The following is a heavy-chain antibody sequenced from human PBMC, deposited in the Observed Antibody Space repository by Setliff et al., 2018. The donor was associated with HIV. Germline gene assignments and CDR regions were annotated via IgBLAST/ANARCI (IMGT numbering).Heavy chain of an antibody. CDR3: VKGAPDYDTNPFYYYFYMHV. J-gene: IGHJ6*03. CDR1: GFDFDNLY. V-gene: IGHV3-11*04. Sequence: PGGSLRLSCAASGFDFDNLYMAWIRQAPGKGLEWVSYINVGGGTKYYADSVRGRFTISRDDAKRSLYLEMKSLRAEDTAIYYCVKGAPDYDTNPFYYYFYMHVWGKGTTVTVSS. D-gene: IGHD4-17*01. CDR2: INVGGGTK.